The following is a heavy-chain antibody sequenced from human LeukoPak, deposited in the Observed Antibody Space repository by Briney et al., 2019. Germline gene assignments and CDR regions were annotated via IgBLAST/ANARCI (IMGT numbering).Heavy chain of an antibody. CDR2: ITGNGGTT. CDR1: GFTFDYYA. J-gene: IGHJ6*02. Sequence: PGGALRLSCAASGFTFDYYAIHWVRQAPGKGLEWVSLITGNGGTTYYADSVKGRFTVSRDNSENSLYLQMNNLRTEDTALYYCAKDLRRRYSYGPDYDYFYGMDVWGQGTTVTVSS. D-gene: IGHD5-18*01. V-gene: IGHV3-43*02. CDR3: AKDLRRRYSYGPDYDYFYGMDV.